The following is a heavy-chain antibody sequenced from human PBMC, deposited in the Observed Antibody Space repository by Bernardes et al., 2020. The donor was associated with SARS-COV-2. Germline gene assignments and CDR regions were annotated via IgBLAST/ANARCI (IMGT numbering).Heavy chain of an antibody. CDR2: ISASGDIT. CDR1: EFTFSGFA. V-gene: IGHV3-23*01. Sequence: GGSLRLSCVASEFTFSGFAMTWVRQFPGKGLEWVSVISASGDITYYADSVKGRFTISRDNSKNTLHLQMNSLRVEDTAVYYCAKGINTHTPTWPHWGQGTLVTVSS. J-gene: IGHJ4*02. D-gene: IGHD2-2*02. CDR3: AKGINTHTPTWPH.